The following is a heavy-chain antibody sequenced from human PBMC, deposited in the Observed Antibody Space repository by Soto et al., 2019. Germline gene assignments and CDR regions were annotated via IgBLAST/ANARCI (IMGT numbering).Heavy chain of an antibody. Sequence: GGSLRLSCAVSGFTFDDYAMHWVRQAPGKGLEWVSGISWNSGSIDYADSVKGRFTISRDNAKNSLSLQMNSLRAEDTALYYSEKDGQGGKPSYYNMDVWGKGTTVTVS. V-gene: IGHV3-9*01. D-gene: IGHD3-16*01. CDR3: EKDGQGGKPSYYNMDV. CDR2: ISWNSGSI. J-gene: IGHJ6*03. CDR1: GFTFDDYA.